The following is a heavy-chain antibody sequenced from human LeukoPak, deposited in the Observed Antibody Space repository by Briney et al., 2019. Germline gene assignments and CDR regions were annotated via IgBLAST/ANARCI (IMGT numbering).Heavy chain of an antibody. CDR1: GGSISLNNYY. J-gene: IGHJ3*02. Sequence: SETLSLTCTVSGGSISLNNYYWGWIRQPPGKGLEWIGSIYYIGSTYYNPSLKSRVTMSVDTSKNQFSLKLSSVTAPDTAVYYCARQRPGWLRLSEAFDIWGQGTMVTVSS. CDR2: IYYIGST. D-gene: IGHD5-12*01. V-gene: IGHV4-39*01. CDR3: ARQRPGWLRLSEAFDI.